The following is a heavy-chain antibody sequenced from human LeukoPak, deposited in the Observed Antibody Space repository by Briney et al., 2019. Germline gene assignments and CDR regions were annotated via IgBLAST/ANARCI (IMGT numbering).Heavy chain of an antibody. J-gene: IGHJ4*02. CDR3: ARGGSNQIYYYDSSGYYDY. D-gene: IGHD3-22*01. CDR2: ISGSGGST. CDR1: GFTFRNYW. V-gene: IGHV3-23*01. Sequence: GGSLRLSCAASGFTFRNYWMSWVRQAPGKGLEWVSAISGSGGSTYYADSVKGRFTISRDNSKNTLYLQMNSLRAEDTAVYYCARGGSNQIYYYDSSGYYDYWGQGTLVTVSS.